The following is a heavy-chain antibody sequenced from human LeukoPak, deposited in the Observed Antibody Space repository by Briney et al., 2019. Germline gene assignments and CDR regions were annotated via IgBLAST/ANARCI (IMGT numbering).Heavy chain of an antibody. D-gene: IGHD4-17*01. CDR3: ARERKMTTVTSDAFDI. J-gene: IGHJ3*02. Sequence: ASVKVSCKASGYTFTGYYMHWVRQAPGQGLEWMGWINPNSGGTNYAQKFQGRVTMTRETSISTAYMELSRLRSDDTAVYYCARERKMTTVTSDAFDIWGQGTMVTVSS. CDR1: GYTFTGYY. CDR2: INPNSGGT. V-gene: IGHV1-2*02.